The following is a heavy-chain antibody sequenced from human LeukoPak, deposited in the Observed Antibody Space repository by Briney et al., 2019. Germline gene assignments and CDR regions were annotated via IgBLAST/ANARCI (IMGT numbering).Heavy chain of an antibody. CDR1: GFTFSSYS. CDR3: ARDDTAMAYNWFDP. J-gene: IGHJ5*02. Sequence: PGGSLRLSCAASGFTFSSYSMSWVRQAPGKGLEWVSYISSSSSTIYYADSVKGRFTISRDNAKNSLYLQMNSLRAEDTAVYYCARDDTAMAYNWFDPWGQGTLVTVSS. D-gene: IGHD5-18*01. CDR2: ISSSSSTI. V-gene: IGHV3-48*01.